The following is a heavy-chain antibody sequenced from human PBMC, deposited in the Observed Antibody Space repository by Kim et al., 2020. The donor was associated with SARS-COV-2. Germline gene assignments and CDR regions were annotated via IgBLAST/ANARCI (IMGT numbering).Heavy chain of an antibody. D-gene: IGHD3-10*01. CDR1: GGSISSGGYY. V-gene: IGHV4-31*03. CDR2: IYYSGST. CDR3: ARETREPYYGPRRVMDV. Sequence: SETLSLTCTVSGGSISSGGYYWSWIRQHPGKGLEWIGYIYYSGSTYYNPSLKSRVTISVDTSKNQFSLKLSSVTAADTAVYYCARETREPYYGPRRVMDVWGQGTTVTVSS. J-gene: IGHJ6*02.